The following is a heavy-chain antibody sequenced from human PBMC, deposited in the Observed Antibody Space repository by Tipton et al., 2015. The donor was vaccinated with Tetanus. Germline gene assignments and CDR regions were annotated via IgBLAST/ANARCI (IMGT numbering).Heavy chain of an antibody. V-gene: IGHV4-61*08. CDR1: GASLRSGDYN. J-gene: IGHJ4*02. CDR2: ISDSGLT. Sequence: LRLSCSVSGASLRSGDYNWSWIRQPPGKGLEWLAYISDSGLTNSNYFLKSRITISRDTSRNQFSLRLTSMTAADTAVYYCTRANHEFPKKGPFDSWGQGTLVIVS. CDR3: TRANHEFPKKGPFDS. D-gene: IGHD3-10*01.